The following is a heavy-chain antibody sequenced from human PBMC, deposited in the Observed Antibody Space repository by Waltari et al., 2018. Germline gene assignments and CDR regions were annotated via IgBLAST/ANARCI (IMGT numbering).Heavy chain of an antibody. D-gene: IGHD3-16*01. CDR1: GFTFSSYG. Sequence: QVQLVESGGGVVQPGRSLRLSCAASGFTFSSYGMHWVRQAPGKGLEWMGWINPNSGGTNYAQKFQGRVTMTRDTSISTAYMELSRLRSDDTAVYYCARARLKAFDIWGQGTMVTVSS. J-gene: IGHJ3*02. CDR2: INPNSGGT. V-gene: IGHV1-2*02. CDR3: ARARLKAFDI.